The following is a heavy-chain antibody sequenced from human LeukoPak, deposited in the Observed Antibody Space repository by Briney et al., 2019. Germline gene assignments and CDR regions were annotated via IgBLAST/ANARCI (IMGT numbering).Heavy chain of an antibody. D-gene: IGHD3-22*01. J-gene: IGHJ1*01. CDR2: TYYRSKWYN. V-gene: IGHV6-1*01. Sequence: SQTLSLTCAISGDSVSSNSAAWNWIRQSPSRGLEWLGRTYYRSKWYNDYAVSVKSRITINPDTSKNQFSLQLSSVTPEDTAVYYCAESSGYDEYFQHWGQGTLVTVSS. CDR1: GDSVSSNSAA. CDR3: AESSGYDEYFQH.